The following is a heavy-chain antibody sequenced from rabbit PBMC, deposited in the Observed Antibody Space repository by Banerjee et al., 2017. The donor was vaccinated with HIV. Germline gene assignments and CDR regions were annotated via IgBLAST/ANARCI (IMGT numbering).Heavy chain of an antibody. Sequence: QSLEESGGDLVKPGASLTLTCTASGFSFSSSYYMCWVRQAPGKGLEWIACIDVGSSGNTYYASWAKGRFTISKTSSTTVTLQMTSLTAADTATYFCARDRVGSSGLYFNLWGPGTLVTVS. J-gene: IGHJ4*01. V-gene: IGHV1S40*01. CDR2: IDVGSSGNT. D-gene: IGHD1-1*01. CDR3: ARDRVGSSGLYFNL. CDR1: GFSFSSSYY.